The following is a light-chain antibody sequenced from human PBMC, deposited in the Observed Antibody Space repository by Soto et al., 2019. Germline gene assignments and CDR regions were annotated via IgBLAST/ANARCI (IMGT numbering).Light chain of an antibody. CDR1: RGISSY. CDR2: SAS. Sequence: IQLTQSPSSLAASVLDIVTITCQASRGISSYLAWYQQKPGKAPKLLVYSASTLQSGVPSRFSGSGSGPDFTLTISSLQPEDSATYFCQQLNSYPQTFGQGTRLEIK. V-gene: IGKV1-9*01. CDR3: QQLNSYPQT. J-gene: IGKJ5*01.